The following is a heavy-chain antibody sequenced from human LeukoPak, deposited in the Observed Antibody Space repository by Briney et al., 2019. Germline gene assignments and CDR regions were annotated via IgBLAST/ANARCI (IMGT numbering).Heavy chain of an antibody. Sequence: GASVKVSCKASGGTFSSYAMSWVRQAPGKGLEWVSAISGSGGSTYYADSVEGRFTISRDNSKNTLYLQMNSLRAEDTAVYYCAKTTGGPKITMLFDIWGQGTMVTVSS. D-gene: IGHD3-10*01. CDR2: ISGSGGST. V-gene: IGHV3-23*01. CDR3: AKTTGGPKITMLFDI. J-gene: IGHJ3*02. CDR1: GGTFSSYA.